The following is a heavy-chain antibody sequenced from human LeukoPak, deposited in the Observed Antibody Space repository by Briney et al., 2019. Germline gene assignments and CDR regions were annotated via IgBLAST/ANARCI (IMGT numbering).Heavy chain of an antibody. CDR1: GFTFSTYA. Sequence: GGSLRLSCAASGFTFSTYAMSWVRQAPGRGLEWVSFIYADGNTYYADSVKGRFTISRDISKNAVYLQMNSLRAEDTAVYYCARDSYGDANFDSWGQGTLVTVSS. D-gene: IGHD4-17*01. V-gene: IGHV3-23*03. J-gene: IGHJ4*02. CDR2: IYADGNT. CDR3: ARDSYGDANFDS.